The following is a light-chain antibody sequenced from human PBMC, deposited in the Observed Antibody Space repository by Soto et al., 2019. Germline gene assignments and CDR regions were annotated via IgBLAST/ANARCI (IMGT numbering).Light chain of an antibody. Sequence: EIVLTQSPATLSLSPGERATLSCRASQSVSSYLAWYQQKPGQAPRLLIYDASNRGTGIPARFSGSGSGTDFTLTISSLEPEDFAVYYCQQRSNWPLSTFGQGTKLEIK. J-gene: IGKJ2*01. V-gene: IGKV3-11*01. CDR3: QQRSNWPLST. CDR1: QSVSSY. CDR2: DAS.